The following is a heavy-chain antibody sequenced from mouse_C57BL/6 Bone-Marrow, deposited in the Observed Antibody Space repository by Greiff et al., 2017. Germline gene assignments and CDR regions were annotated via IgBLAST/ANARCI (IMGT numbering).Heavy chain of an antibody. Sequence: VQLMESGAGLVQPSQSLSITCTVSGFSLTSYGVHWVRQSPGKGLEWLGVIWSGGSTDYYAAFISRPSISKDNSKSQVFFKMNSLHADDTAIYYCGILDYWGQGTTLTVSS. CDR3: GILDY. V-gene: IGHV2-2*01. CDR2: IWSGGST. J-gene: IGHJ2*01. CDR1: GFSLTSYG.